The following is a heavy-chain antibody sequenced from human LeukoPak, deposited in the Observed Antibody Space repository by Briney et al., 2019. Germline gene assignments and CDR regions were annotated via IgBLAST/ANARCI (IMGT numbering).Heavy chain of an antibody. V-gene: IGHV3-74*01. Sequence: GGSLRLSCAASGFTFSSYWMHWVRQAPGKGLVWVSRINSDGSGTSYADSVRGRFSISRDNAKNTLYLQMNSLRAEDTAVYYCARGLSGYASSLGYWGQGTLVTVSA. CDR2: INSDGSGT. J-gene: IGHJ4*02. CDR1: GFTFSSYW. CDR3: ARGLSGYASSLGY. D-gene: IGHD6-6*01.